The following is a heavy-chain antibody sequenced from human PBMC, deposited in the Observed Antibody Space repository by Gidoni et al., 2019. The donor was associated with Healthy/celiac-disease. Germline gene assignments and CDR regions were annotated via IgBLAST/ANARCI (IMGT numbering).Heavy chain of an antibody. Sequence: EVQLLESGGGLVQPGGSLRLSCAASGFTFSSYAMSWVRQATGKGLEWVSAISGSGGSTYYADSVKGRFTISRDNSKNTLYLQMNSLRAEDTAVYYCAKAAYYDFWSGYLFDYWGQGTLVTVSS. CDR1: GFTFSSYA. J-gene: IGHJ4*02. CDR2: ISGSGGST. D-gene: IGHD3-3*01. V-gene: IGHV3-23*01. CDR3: AKAAYYDFWSGYLFDY.